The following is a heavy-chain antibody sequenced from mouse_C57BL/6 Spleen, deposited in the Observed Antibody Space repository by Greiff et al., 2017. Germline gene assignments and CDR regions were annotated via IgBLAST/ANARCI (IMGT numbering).Heavy chain of an antibody. Sequence: EVKLVESGGDLVKPGGSLKLSCAASGFTFSSYGMSWVRQTPDKRLEWVATISSGGSYTYYPDSVKGRFTISRDNAKNTLYLQMSSLKSEDTAMYYCARQITTVHWYFDVWGTGTTVTVSS. CDR3: ARQITTVHWYFDV. J-gene: IGHJ1*03. CDR2: ISSGGSYT. CDR1: GFTFSSYG. D-gene: IGHD1-1*01. V-gene: IGHV5-6*02.